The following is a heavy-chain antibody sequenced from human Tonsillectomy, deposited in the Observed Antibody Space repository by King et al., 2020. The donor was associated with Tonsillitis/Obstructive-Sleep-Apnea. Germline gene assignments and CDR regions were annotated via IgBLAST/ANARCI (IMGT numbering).Heavy chain of an antibody. CDR2: INHSGST. CDR1: GESFSGDY. V-gene: IGHV4-34*01. Sequence: VQLQQWGAGLLKPSETLSLTCAVYGESFSGDYWSWIRQPPGKGLEWIGEINHSGSTNYNPSLKSRVTISVDTSKNQFSLKLSSVTAADTAVYYCARGIVLMVYATFDYWGQGTLVTVSS. J-gene: IGHJ4*02. D-gene: IGHD2-8*01. CDR3: ARGIVLMVYATFDY.